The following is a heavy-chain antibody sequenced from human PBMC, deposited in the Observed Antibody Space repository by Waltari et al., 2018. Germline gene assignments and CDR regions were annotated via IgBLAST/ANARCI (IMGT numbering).Heavy chain of an antibody. V-gene: IGHV3-21*01. CDR2: MSGSTGYI. D-gene: IGHD5-12*01. CDR1: GFTFSTYS. J-gene: IGHJ4*02. CDR3: ARAEQPMATIIGVDY. Sequence: EVQLVESGGGLVKPGGSLRLSCAASGFTFSTYSMNWVRQAPGKGLEWVSSMSGSTGYIYYADSVKGRFTISRDNAKSSRYLEMNSLRGEDTAIYYCARAEQPMATIIGVDYWGQGTLVTVSS.